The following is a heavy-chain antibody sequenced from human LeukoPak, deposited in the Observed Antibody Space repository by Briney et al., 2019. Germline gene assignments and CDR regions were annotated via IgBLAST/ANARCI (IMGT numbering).Heavy chain of an antibody. Sequence: GGSLRLSCAASGFTFDDYCMSWVRQAPGKGLEWVSDINWNGGSTGYADFVKARFNISRNNAKNSLYLQMNSLRAEDTAVYYCAELGITMIGGVWGKGTTVTISS. CDR1: GFTFDDYC. D-gene: IGHD3-10*02. CDR3: AELGITMIGGV. V-gene: IGHV3-20*04. J-gene: IGHJ6*04. CDR2: INWNGGST.